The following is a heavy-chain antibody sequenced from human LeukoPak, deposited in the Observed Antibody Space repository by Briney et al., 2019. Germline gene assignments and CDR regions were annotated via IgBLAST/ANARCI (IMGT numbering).Heavy chain of an antibody. CDR2: MRQDGNEI. D-gene: IGHD1-26*01. Sequence: GGSLRLSCVASGFPFNVQTMSWVRQAPGKGLDWVASMRQDGNEIYYVDSVKGRFIISRDNPQNSLYLQMNSLRAEDTAVYYCARGGATRGRFENWGQGTLVSVSS. V-gene: IGHV3-7*01. J-gene: IGHJ4*02. CDR1: GFPFNVQT. CDR3: ARGGATRGRFEN.